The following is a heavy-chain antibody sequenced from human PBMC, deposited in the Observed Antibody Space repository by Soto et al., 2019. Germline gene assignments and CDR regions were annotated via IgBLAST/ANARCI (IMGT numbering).Heavy chain of an antibody. CDR2: FYLSGST. CDR3: ARAKDYYGSGSYRGVNWFNP. V-gene: IGHV4-30-2*01. D-gene: IGHD3-10*01. Sequence: QLQLQESGSGLVKPSQTLSLTCAVSGGSISSGGYSWSWIRQPPGKGLEWIGYFYLSGSTYYNPSLKSRVTISVDRSKNQFSLKLSSVTAADTAVYYCARAKDYYGSGSYRGVNWFNPWGQGTLVTVSS. J-gene: IGHJ5*02. CDR1: GGSISSGGYS.